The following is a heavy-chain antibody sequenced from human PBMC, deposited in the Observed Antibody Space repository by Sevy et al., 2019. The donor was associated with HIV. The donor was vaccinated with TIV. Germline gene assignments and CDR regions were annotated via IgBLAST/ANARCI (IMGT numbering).Heavy chain of an antibody. J-gene: IGHJ5*02. D-gene: IGHD2-21*01. V-gene: IGHV3-30*02. Sequence: GGSLRLSCAASGFSYSSYGMHWVRQAPGKGLEWVAYIQYDGSNKDYADSVKGRFTFSRDNSKNTLDLQMNSLRVEDTAVCYFVKEGGGEGGDHWVQGTLVTVSS. CDR3: VKEGGGEGGDH. CDR2: IQYDGSNK. CDR1: GFSYSSYG.